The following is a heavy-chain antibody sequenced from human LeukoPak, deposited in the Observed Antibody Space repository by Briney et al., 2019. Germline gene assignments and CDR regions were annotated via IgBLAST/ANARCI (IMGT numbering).Heavy chain of an antibody. CDR3: ARDLGSSWPDY. J-gene: IGHJ4*02. V-gene: IGHV4-59*12. D-gene: IGHD6-13*01. CDR2: IYYSGST. CDR1: GGSISSYY. Sequence: PSETLSLTCTVSGGSISSYYWSWIRQPPGKGLEWIGYIYYSGSTNYNPSLKSRVTISVDTSKNQFSLKLSSVTAADTAVYYCARDLGSSWPDYWGQGTLVTVSS.